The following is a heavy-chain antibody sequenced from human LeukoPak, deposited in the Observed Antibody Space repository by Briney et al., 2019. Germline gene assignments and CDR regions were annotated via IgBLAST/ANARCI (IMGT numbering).Heavy chain of an antibody. CDR1: GFTFSSYA. D-gene: IGHD3-10*01. J-gene: IGHJ3*02. CDR2: ISGSGGST. Sequence: GGSLRLSCAASGFTFSSYAMSWVRQAPGKGLEWVSAISGSGGSTYYADSVKGRFTISRDNSKNTLYLQMNSLRAEDTAVYYCAKEYIWLGELSTDAFDIWGQGTMVTVSS. CDR3: AKEYIWLGELSTDAFDI. V-gene: IGHV3-23*01.